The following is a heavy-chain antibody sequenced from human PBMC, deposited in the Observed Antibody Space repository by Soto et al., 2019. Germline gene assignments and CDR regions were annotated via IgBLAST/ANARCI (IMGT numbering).Heavy chain of an antibody. CDR1: GGSISSYY. Sequence: SETLSLTCTVFGGSISSYYWSWIRQPPGKGLEWIGYIYYSGSTNYNPSLKSRVTISVDETENQFSLKLSSATAADPAAYYCAGHHYDILTGYSTPFDSWGQGALVTVS. J-gene: IGHJ4*02. D-gene: IGHD3-9*01. V-gene: IGHV4-59*08. CDR2: IYYSGST. CDR3: AGHHYDILTGYSTPFDS.